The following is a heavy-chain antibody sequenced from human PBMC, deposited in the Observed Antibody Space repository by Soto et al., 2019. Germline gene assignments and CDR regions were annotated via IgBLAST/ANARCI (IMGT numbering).Heavy chain of an antibody. D-gene: IGHD3-22*01. CDR2: ISSSSSTI. V-gene: IGHV3-48*01. CDR3: AREGYYYDRRPKYGIDA. J-gene: IGHJ6*02. Sequence: GGSVRLSCAASGFTFSSYSMNGVRQAPGKGLEWVSYISSSSSTISHADSVKGRLPISRDNAKTSLYLQMNSLRAEDTAVYYCAREGYYYDRRPKYGIDAWGQGTTVTVSS. CDR1: GFTFSSYS.